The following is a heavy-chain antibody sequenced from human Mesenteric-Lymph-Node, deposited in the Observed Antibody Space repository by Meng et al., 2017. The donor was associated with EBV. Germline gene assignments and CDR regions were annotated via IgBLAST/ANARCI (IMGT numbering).Heavy chain of an antibody. V-gene: IGHV3-74*01. J-gene: IGHJ5*02. Sequence: VRLVEAGGGLVQAGESLRLSCAVSGFSISPYWMHWVRQAPGKGLVWVSRIRSDGSSTDYADSVKGRFTISRDNAKNTVYLQMSSLRVEDSAVYYCARDGLDPWGQGTLVTVSS. CDR2: IRSDGSST. CDR3: ARDGLDP. CDR1: GFSISPYW.